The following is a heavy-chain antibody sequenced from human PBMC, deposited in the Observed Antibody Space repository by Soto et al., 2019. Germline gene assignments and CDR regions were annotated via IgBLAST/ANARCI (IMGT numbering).Heavy chain of an antibody. CDR2: ISHSGRT. V-gene: IGHV4-4*02. D-gene: IGHD6-13*01. CDR3: ARVSSAAAAGDY. J-gene: IGHJ4*02. CDR1: GGSISSSNW. Sequence: QVQLQESGPGLVKPSGTLSLTCAVSGGSISSSNWWSWVRQPPGKGLEWIGEISHSGRTNYNPSLKSRVTISVDKSKNQCSLKLSSVTAADTAVYDCARVSSAAAAGDYWGQGTLVTVSS.